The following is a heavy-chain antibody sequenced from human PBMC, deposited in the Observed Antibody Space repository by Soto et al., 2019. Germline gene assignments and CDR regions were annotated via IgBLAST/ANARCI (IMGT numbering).Heavy chain of an antibody. CDR3: AKDRSPGATTWNVY. CDR2: ISGSGVSK. V-gene: IGHV3-23*01. J-gene: IGHJ4*02. Sequence: GSLRLSCVVSGFIFSSSAMNWVRQAPGKGLEWVSTISGSGVSKYYADSVKGRFTISRDNSNNTVSLQMNSLRAEDAAVYYCAKDRSPGATTWNVYWGQGTLVTVSS. D-gene: IGHD1-26*01. CDR1: GFIFSSSA.